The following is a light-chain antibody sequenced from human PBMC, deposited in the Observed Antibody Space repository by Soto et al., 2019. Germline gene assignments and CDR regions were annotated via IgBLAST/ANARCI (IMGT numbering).Light chain of an antibody. CDR1: QSVRSY. CDR2: DAS. J-gene: IGKJ4*01. CDR3: QQRSNWPPLT. V-gene: IGKV3-11*01. Sequence: EIVLTQSPATLSLSPGERATLSCRASQSVRSYLAWYQQKPGQAPSLLIYDASNRATGIPARFSGSGSGTDLTLTISSLEPEDFAVYYCQQRSNWPPLTFGGGTKVEIK.